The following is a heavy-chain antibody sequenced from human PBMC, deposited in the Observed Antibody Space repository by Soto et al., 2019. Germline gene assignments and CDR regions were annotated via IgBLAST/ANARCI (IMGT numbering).Heavy chain of an antibody. CDR2: IYYSGST. D-gene: IGHD6-13*01. J-gene: IGHJ6*02. Sequence: PSETLSLTCTVSGGSISSGDYYWSWIRQPPGEGLEWIGYIYYSGSTYYNPSLKSRVTISVDTSKNQFSLKLSSVTAADTAVYYCARVAAAEGDYGMVVWGQGTTVTVSS. V-gene: IGHV4-30-4*01. CDR1: GGSISSGDYY. CDR3: ARVAAAEGDYGMVV.